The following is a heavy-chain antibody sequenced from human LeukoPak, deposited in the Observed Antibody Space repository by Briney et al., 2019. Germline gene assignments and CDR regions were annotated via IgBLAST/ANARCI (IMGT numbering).Heavy chain of an antibody. CDR2: IKLDGSEK. J-gene: IGHJ4*02. Sequence: GGSLRLSCAASGFSFSRVWMSWVRQAPGKGPEWVASIKLDGSEKYYVDSVKGRFTISRDNAKNSLYLQMNTLRAEDTAVYYCAKEGYWGQGTLVTVSS. CDR1: GFSFSRVW. CDR3: AKEGY. V-gene: IGHV3-7*01.